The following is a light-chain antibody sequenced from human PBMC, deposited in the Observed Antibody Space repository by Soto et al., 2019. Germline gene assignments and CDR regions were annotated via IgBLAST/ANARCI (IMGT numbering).Light chain of an antibody. J-gene: IGKJ4*01. V-gene: IGKV1-5*03. CDR3: QQYNSYPLT. Sequence: DIQMTQSPSTLSAPVGDRVTITCRASQSISSWVAWYQQKPGKAPNLLIYKASSLESGVPSTFSGSGSGTEFTLTISSLQPDDFPTYYGQQYNSYPLTFGGGTKVEIK. CDR1: QSISSW. CDR2: KAS.